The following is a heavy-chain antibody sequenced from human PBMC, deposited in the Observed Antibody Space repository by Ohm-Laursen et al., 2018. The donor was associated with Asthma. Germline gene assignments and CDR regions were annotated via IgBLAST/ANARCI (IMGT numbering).Heavy chain of an antibody. CDR1: GFSLSDYF. Sequence: SLRLSCSASGFSLSDYFMHRVRQRPGGGLDWISHIFPDGRHTNYADSVKGRFTISRDDAKNTLYLQMNSLRADDSAVYYCARGDLEGLQWGQGTLVTVSS. D-gene: IGHD3-3*01. V-gene: IGHV3-74*01. J-gene: IGHJ4*02. CDR3: ARGDLEGLQ. CDR2: IFPDGRHT.